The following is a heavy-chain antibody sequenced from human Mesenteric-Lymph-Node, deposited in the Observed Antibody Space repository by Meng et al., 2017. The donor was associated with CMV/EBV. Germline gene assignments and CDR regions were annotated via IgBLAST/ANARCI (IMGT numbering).Heavy chain of an antibody. D-gene: IGHD4-17*01. CDR3: ARGVTGDYGDYFFDY. J-gene: IGHJ4*02. Sequence: ASVKVSCKASGYTFTGYYMHWVRQAPGQGLEWMGWINPNSGGTNYAQKFQGRVTMTRNTSISTAYMELSSLRSEDTAVYYCARGVTGDYGDYFFDYWGQGTLVTVSS. CDR2: INPNSGGT. CDR1: GYTFTGYY. V-gene: IGHV1-2*02.